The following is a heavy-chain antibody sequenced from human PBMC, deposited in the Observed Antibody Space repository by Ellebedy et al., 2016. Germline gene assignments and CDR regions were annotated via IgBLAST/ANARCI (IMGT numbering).Heavy chain of an antibody. CDR1: GFTFMNYA. CDR3: AKELRYFDWLWAGPDV. Sequence: GESLKISXAASGFTFMNYAMSWVRQAPGKGLEWVSAISGSGGNTYYADSVKGRFTISRDNSKNTLYLQMNSLRAEDTAVYYCAKELRYFDWLWAGPDVWGQGTTVTVSS. CDR2: ISGSGGNT. D-gene: IGHD3-9*01. V-gene: IGHV3-23*01. J-gene: IGHJ6*02.